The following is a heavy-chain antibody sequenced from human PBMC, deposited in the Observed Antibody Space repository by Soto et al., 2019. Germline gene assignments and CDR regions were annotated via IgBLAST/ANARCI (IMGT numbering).Heavy chain of an antibody. CDR3: ARVLSSGSSWFPHFDY. CDR1: GGSISSYY. CDR2: IYYSGST. Sequence: PSDTPSLTCTVSGGSISSYYWSWIRQPPGKGLEWIGYIYYSGSTNYNPSLKSRVTISVDTSKNQFSLKLSSVTAADTAVYYCARVLSSGSSWFPHFDYWGQGPPVTVPS. V-gene: IGHV4-59*07. D-gene: IGHD6-13*01. J-gene: IGHJ4*02.